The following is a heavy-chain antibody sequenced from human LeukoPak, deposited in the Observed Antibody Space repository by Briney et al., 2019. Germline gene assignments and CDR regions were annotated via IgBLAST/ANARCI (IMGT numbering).Heavy chain of an antibody. CDR2: ISGSGGST. V-gene: IGHV3-23*01. D-gene: IGHD2-2*01. Sequence: GESLRLSCAASGFTFSSYAMSWVRQAPGKGLEWVSAISGSGGSTYYADSVKGRFTISRDNSKNTLYLQMNSLRAEDTAVYYCAKDLAEIVVVPAAIPFDYWGQGTLVTVSS. J-gene: IGHJ4*02. CDR1: GFTFSSYA. CDR3: AKDLAEIVVVPAAIPFDY.